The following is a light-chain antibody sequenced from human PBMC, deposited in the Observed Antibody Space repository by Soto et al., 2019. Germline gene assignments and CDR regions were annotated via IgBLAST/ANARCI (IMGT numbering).Light chain of an antibody. J-gene: IGKJ5*01. CDR3: T. Sequence: AIRMTQSPSSLSASTGDRVTITCRASQGISSYLAWYQQKPGKAPKLLIYAASTLQSGVPSRFSGSGSGTDFPFTISSLQPEDIATNRDTFGQGTRLEI. CDR1: QGISSY. V-gene: IGKV1-8*01. CDR2: AAS.